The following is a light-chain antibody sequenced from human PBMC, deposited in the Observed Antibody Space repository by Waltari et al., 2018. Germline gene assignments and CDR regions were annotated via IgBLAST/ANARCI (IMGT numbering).Light chain of an antibody. Sequence: DIQMTQSPSSLSASVGDRVTITCRESQSISTYLNWYQQKPGKAPKLLIYAASTLQSGVPSRFSGSGSGTDFTLTISSLQPEDFAAYYCQQSYSTPLTFGGGTKVEV. CDR3: QQSYSTPLT. V-gene: IGKV1-39*01. J-gene: IGKJ4*01. CDR2: AAS. CDR1: QSISTY.